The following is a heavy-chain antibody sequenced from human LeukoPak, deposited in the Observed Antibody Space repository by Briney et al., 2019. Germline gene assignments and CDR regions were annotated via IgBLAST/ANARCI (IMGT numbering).Heavy chain of an antibody. CDR3: ARGPHYYYYMDV. J-gene: IGHJ6*03. V-gene: IGHV1-8*03. CDR1: GYTFTSYD. CDR2: MNPNSGNT. Sequence: PGASVKVSCKASGYTFTSYDINWVRQATGQGLEWMGWMNPNSGNTGYAQKFQGRVTITRNTSIRTAYMELSSLRSEDTAVYYCARGPHYYYYMDVWGKGTTVTVSS.